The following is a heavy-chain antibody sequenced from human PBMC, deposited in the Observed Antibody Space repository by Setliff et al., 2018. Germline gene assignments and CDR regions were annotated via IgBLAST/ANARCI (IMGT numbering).Heavy chain of an antibody. CDR3: ARGPYGSGRHGWFDP. J-gene: IGHJ5*02. CDR1: GYTFTSYF. Sequence: VASVKVSCKASGYTFTSYFIHWVRQAPGQGLEWMGIINPSGGSTSYAQKFQGRVTMTRDTSTRTVYMELSSLRSEDTAMYYCARGPYGSGRHGWFDPWGQGTLVTVS. D-gene: IGHD3-10*01. V-gene: IGHV1-46*01. CDR2: INPSGGST.